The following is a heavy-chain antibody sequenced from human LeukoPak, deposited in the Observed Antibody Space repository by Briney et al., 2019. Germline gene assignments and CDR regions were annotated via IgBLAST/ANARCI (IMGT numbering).Heavy chain of an antibody. CDR2: ISYDGSNE. J-gene: IGHJ4*02. CDR1: GFTFSSYA. D-gene: IGHD3-22*01. Sequence: GGSLRLSCAASGFTFSSYAMHWVRQAPGKGLEWVAVISYDGSNESYTDSVKGRFTISRDNSKNTLYLQLNSLRAEDTAVYYCATWRPTDYYDSSGYPLDWGQGTLVTVSS. CDR3: ATWRPTDYYDSSGYPLD. V-gene: IGHV3-30*04.